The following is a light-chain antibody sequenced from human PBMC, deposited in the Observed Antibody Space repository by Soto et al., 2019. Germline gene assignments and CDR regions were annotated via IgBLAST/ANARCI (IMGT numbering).Light chain of an antibody. CDR1: SSNIGAGYD. J-gene: IGLJ2*01. V-gene: IGLV1-51*01. CDR2: DND. Sequence: QSVLTQPPSVSGAPGQRVTISCTGSSSNIGAGYDVHWYQQLPGTAPKLLIYDNDKRPSGIPDRFSGSKSGTSATLGITGLQTGDEADYYCGTWDSSLDVAVFGGGTKVTVL. CDR3: GTWDSSLDVAV.